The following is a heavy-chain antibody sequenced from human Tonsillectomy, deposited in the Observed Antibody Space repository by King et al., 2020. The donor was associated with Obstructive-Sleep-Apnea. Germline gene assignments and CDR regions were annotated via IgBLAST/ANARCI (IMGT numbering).Heavy chain of an antibody. Sequence: VQLVESGAEVKKPGASVKVSCKASGYTFTSYYIHWVRQAPGQGLEWMGVINPAGGSTSYAQKFQGRVTMTRDTSTSTVYMEVSSLRSEDTAVYYCAVDPRDYGGEGDDWFDPWGQGTLVTVSS. D-gene: IGHD4-23*01. J-gene: IGHJ5*02. CDR3: AVDPRDYGGEGDDWFDP. CDR2: INPAGGST. V-gene: IGHV1-46*01. CDR1: GYTFTSYY.